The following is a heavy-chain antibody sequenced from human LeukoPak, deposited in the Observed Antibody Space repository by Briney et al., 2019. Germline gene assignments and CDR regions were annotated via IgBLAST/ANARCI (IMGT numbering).Heavy chain of an antibody. J-gene: IGHJ5*01. CDR3: ASLYSSGWFDS. CDR2: IYYSGST. D-gene: IGHD6-19*01. Sequence: SETLSLTCTVSGGSISSSSYYWGWIRQPPGKGLEWIGSIYYSGSTYYNPSLKSRVTISVDTSKNQFSLKLSSVTAAHTAVYYCASLYSSGWFDSWGQGTLVTVSS. V-gene: IGHV4-39*07. CDR1: GGSISSSSYY.